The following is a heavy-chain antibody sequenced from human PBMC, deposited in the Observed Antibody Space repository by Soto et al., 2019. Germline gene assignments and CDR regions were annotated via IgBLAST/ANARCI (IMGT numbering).Heavy chain of an antibody. V-gene: IGHV3-33*01. Sequence: GGSLRLSCAAPGFTFSSYGMHWVRQAPGKGLEWVAVTWYDGSNTYYADSVKGRFTISRDNSKNTLYLQMNSLRAEDTAVYYCARNHCGGDCYSLYFDYRGQGTLVTVSS. CDR1: GFTFSSYG. D-gene: IGHD2-21*02. J-gene: IGHJ4*02. CDR3: ARNHCGGDCYSLYFDY. CDR2: TWYDGSNT.